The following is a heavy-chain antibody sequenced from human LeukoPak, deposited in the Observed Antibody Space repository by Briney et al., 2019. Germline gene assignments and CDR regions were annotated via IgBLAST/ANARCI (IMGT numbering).Heavy chain of an antibody. Sequence: SETLSLTCTVSGGSISSYYWSWIRQPPGKGLEWIGYIYYSGSTNYNPSLKSGVTISVGASKNQSSLTLSSVTAADTAVYYCARGYHHCSSTRCPPDLWGQGTLVTVSS. CDR3: ARGYHHCSSTRCPPDL. V-gene: IGHV4-59*01. J-gene: IGHJ4*02. D-gene: IGHD2-2*01. CDR2: IYYSGST. CDR1: GGSISSYY.